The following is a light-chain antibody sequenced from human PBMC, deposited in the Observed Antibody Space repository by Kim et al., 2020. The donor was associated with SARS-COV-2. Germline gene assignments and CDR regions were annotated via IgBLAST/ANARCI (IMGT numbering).Light chain of an antibody. CDR1: SGHSSYI. CDR2: LEGSGSY. CDR3: ETWDSNVV. V-gene: IGLV4-60*03. Sequence: SSVKLTCTLSSGHSSYIIAWHQQQPGKAPRYLMKLEGSGSYNKGSGVPDRFSGSSSGADRYLTISNLQSEDEADYYCETWDSNVVFGGGTQLTVL. J-gene: IGLJ2*01.